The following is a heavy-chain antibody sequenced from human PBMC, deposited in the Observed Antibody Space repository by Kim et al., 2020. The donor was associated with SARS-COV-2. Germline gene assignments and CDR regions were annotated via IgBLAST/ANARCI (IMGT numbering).Heavy chain of an antibody. J-gene: IGHJ3*01. Sequence: GGSLRLSCAASGFTFSSYAMHWVRQAPGKGLEWVAVISYDGINKYYADSVKGLFTISRDNSKNTLYLQMNSLRAEDTAVYYCARDQDGYYYDSSGPDDA. V-gene: IGHV3-30*04. CDR3: ARDQDGYYYDSSGPDDA. D-gene: IGHD3-22*01. CDR1: GFTFSSYA. CDR2: ISYDGINK.